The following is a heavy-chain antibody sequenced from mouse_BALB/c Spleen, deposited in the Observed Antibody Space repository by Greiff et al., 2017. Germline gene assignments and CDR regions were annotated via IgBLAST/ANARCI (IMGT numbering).Heavy chain of an antibody. D-gene: IGHD3-3*01. CDR2: IRNKANGYTT. CDR1: GFTFTDYY. J-gene: IGHJ2*01. CDR3: ARGRGRGYFDY. V-gene: IGHV7-3*02. Sequence: EVKLEESGGGLVQPGGSLRLSCATSGFTFTDYYMSWVRQPPGKALEWLGFIRNKANGYTTEYSASVKGRFTISRDNSQSILYLQMNTLRAEDSATYYCARGRGRGYFDYWGQGTTLTVSS.